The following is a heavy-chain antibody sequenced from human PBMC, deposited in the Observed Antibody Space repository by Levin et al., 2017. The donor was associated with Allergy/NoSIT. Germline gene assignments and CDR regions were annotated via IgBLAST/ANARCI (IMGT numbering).Heavy chain of an antibody. D-gene: IGHD3-22*01. CDR1: GFTFRTYW. CDR2: IKEDGSES. J-gene: IGHJ3*02. V-gene: IGHV3-7*01. Sequence: LSLPCAASGFTFRTYWMSWVRQAPGKGLEWVANIKEDGSESYYVASVTGRFTMSRDNAKNSLYLQMNSLRVEDTAAYYCERDRDSGYSGGDALDIWGQGTMVTVSS. CDR3: ERDRDSGYSGGDALDI.